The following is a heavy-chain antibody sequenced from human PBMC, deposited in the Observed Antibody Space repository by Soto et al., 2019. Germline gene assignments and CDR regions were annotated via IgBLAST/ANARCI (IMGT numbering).Heavy chain of an antibody. J-gene: IGHJ2*01. CDR3: AREELGKIPGWYFDL. D-gene: IGHD3-10*01. Sequence: GGSLRLSCAASGFTFSSYGMHWVRQAPGKGLEWVAVIWYDGSNKYYADSVKGRFTISRDNSKNTLYLQMNSLRAEDTAVYYCAREELGKIPGWYFDLWGRGTLVTVSS. CDR2: IWYDGSNK. V-gene: IGHV3-33*08. CDR1: GFTFSSYG.